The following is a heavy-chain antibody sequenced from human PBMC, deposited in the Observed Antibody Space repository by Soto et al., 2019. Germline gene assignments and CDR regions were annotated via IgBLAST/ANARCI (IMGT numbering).Heavy chain of an antibody. V-gene: IGHV2-5*02. J-gene: IGHJ4*02. CDR1: GFTLNTSGVR. CDR3: VHAIKGSGSYYKGYFFDS. Sequence: QITLEESGPTLLKPTQTLTLTCTFSGFTLNTSGVRVDWIRQPPGKALEWLALIYWDGDKRYSPSLKSRPTITKATPNTQVVLSLTNMDPADTATYYCVHAIKGSGSYYKGYFFDSWGQGTLVTVSS. D-gene: IGHD3-10*01. CDR2: IYWDGDK.